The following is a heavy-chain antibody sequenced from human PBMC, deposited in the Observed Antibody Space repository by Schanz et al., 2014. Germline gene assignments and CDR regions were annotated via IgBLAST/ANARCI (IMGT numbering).Heavy chain of an antibody. CDR3: AKGRFGELSAFDI. J-gene: IGHJ3*02. CDR2: INWSDGGST. V-gene: IGHV3-74*01. D-gene: IGHD3-10*01. CDR1: GFTFSSYW. Sequence: EVQLVESGGGLVQPGGSLRLSCAASGFTFSSYWMHWVRQVPGKGLVWVSRINWSDGGSTGYADSVRGRFTISRDNAKNSLYLEMNSLRAEDTAVYYCAKGRFGELSAFDIWGPGTMVTVSS.